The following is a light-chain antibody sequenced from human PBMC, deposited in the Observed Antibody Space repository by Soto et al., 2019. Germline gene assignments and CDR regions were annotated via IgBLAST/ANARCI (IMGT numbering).Light chain of an antibody. CDR3: QQYKVYPYT. J-gene: IGKJ2*01. Sequence: DIQMTQSPSTLSASIGDRVTLTCRASQSLTGRLAWYQQKPGRPPKLLIYDVSKLESGVPSRFSGSESGTNFTLTISSLRPDDFATFYCQQYKVYPYTFGQGTRLDI. CDR2: DVS. CDR1: QSLTGR. V-gene: IGKV1-5*01.